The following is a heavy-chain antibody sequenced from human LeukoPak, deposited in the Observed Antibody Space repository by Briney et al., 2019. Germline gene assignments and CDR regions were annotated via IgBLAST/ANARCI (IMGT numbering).Heavy chain of an antibody. CDR2: IYYSGST. Sequence: PSETLSLTCTVSGGSISSSSYYWGWIRQPPGKGLEWIGSIYYSGSTYYNPSLKSRVTISVDTSKNQFSLKLSSVTAADTAVYYCARDLVRGTRIDYWGQGTLVTVSS. CDR3: ARDLVRGTRIDY. D-gene: IGHD3-10*01. J-gene: IGHJ4*02. V-gene: IGHV4-39*07. CDR1: GGSISSSSYY.